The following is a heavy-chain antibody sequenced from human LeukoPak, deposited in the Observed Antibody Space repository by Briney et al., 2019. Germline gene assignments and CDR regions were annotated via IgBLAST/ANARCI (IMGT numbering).Heavy chain of an antibody. Sequence: ASVKVSCKASGYTFTSYGISWVRQAPGQGLEWMGWISAYNGNTNYAQKLQGRVTMTTDTSTSTAYMELRSLRSDDTAVYYCARDQDYDFWSGYGWFDPWGQGTLFTVSS. J-gene: IGHJ5*02. CDR1: GYTFTSYG. CDR2: ISAYNGNT. CDR3: ARDQDYDFWSGYGWFDP. D-gene: IGHD3-3*01. V-gene: IGHV1-18*01.